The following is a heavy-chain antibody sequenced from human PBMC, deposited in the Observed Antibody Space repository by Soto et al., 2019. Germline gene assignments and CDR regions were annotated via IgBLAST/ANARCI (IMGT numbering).Heavy chain of an antibody. D-gene: IGHD3-3*01. CDR1: GSISTYY. Sequence: SETLSLTCNVSGSISTYYLMWIRQPPGKGLEWVGFISYSGTTNYSPSLENRVTISIDTSKKQLSLKLSSVTTADTAVYYCARSAYDYWSGPVPSADYWGRGTLVTVSS. J-gene: IGHJ4*02. V-gene: IGHV4-59*01. CDR3: ARSAYDYWSGPVPSADY. CDR2: ISYSGTT.